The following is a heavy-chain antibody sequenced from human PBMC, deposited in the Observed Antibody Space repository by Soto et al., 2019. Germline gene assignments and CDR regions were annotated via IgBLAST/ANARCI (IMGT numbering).Heavy chain of an antibody. CDR3: AKDLPEIIMITFGGVSDRFDY. CDR1: GFTFSSYA. CDR2: ISGSGGST. Sequence: TGGSLRLSCAASGFTFSSYAMSWGRQAPGKGLEWVSAISGSGGSTYYADSVKGRFTISRDNSKNTLYLQMNSLRAEDTAVYYCAKDLPEIIMITFGGVSDRFDYWGQGTLVTVSS. J-gene: IGHJ4*02. D-gene: IGHD3-16*01. V-gene: IGHV3-23*01.